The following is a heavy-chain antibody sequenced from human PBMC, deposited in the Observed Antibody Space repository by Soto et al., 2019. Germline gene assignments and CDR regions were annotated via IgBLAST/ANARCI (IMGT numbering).Heavy chain of an antibody. Sequence: GGSLRLSCAASGFTFSSYGRHWVRQAPGKGLEWVAVIWYDGSKKYYADSVKGRFTTSRDNSRDTLYLQMNSLRAEDTAVYYCARDAIAVRPGWFDPWGLGTLVTVSS. D-gene: IGHD6-6*01. J-gene: IGHJ5*02. CDR3: ARDAIAVRPGWFDP. V-gene: IGHV3-33*01. CDR1: GFTFSSYG. CDR2: IWYDGSKK.